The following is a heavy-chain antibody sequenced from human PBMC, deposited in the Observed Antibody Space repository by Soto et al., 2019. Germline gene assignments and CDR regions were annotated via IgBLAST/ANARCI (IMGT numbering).Heavy chain of an antibody. Sequence: PGESLKISCKGSGYSFTSYWIFWVRQMPVKGLEFMGIIYPFYSDTRYSPSFQGHVTISSYNSISTSYLQLISVKASYTAMYYCXGRPLDIVVVDLWGQGTTVTVSS. V-gene: IGHV5-51*01. CDR3: XGRPLDIVVVDL. D-gene: IGHD2-2*03. J-gene: IGHJ6*02. CDR2: IYPFYSDT. CDR1: GYSFTSYW.